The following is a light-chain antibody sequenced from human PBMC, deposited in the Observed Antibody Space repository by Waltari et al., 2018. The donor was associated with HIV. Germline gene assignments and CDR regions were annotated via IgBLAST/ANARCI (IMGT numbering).Light chain of an antibody. CDR1: NSDLGTYNL. Sequence: QSALTQPASVSGSPGQSITISCTGSNSDLGTYNLFSWYQHFPDRAPKLLIFEDNKQPSGVSSRFSGSKSGNAASLTISGLRPEDEADYYCCSCTTTNSYVFGTGTKVTVL. V-gene: IGLV2-23*01. J-gene: IGLJ1*01. CDR2: EDN. CDR3: CSCTTTNSYV.